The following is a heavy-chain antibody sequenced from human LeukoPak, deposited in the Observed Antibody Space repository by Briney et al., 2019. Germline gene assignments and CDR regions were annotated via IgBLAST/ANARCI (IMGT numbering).Heavy chain of an antibody. J-gene: IGHJ4*02. CDR3: ARRAMIGGVAYPPGE. V-gene: IGHV4-30-4*01. D-gene: IGHD3-10*01. Sequence: SQTLSLTCTVSGDSISNINFYWSWIRQPPGKGLEWIAYIYYTGSTYYNPSLKSRVTISLDTSKNQFSLKVTSMTAADTAVYYCARRAMIGGVAYPPGEWGQGTLVTVSS. CDR2: IYYTGST. CDR1: GDSISNINFY.